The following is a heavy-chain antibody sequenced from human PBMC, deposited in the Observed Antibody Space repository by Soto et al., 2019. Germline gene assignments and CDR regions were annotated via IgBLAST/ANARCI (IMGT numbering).Heavy chain of an antibody. V-gene: IGHV1-69*13. J-gene: IGHJ6*02. CDR3: ARELRPYGDADYYYYYGMDV. D-gene: IGHD4-17*01. CDR1: GGTFSSYA. Sequence: SVKVSCKASGGTFSSYAISWVRQAPGQGLEWMGGIIPIFGTANYAQKFQGRVTITADESTSTAYMELSSLRSEDTAVYYCARELRPYGDADYYYYYGMDVWG. CDR2: IIPIFGTA.